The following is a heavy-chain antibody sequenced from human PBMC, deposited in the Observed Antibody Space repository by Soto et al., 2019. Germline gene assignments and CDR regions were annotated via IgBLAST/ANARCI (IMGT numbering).Heavy chain of an antibody. Sequence: QVQLVQSGAAVKEPGSSVRVSCKAPGGTFTPYTIGWLRQAPGQGLEYIGGLIPLFGAGNIEHKFKGRVIISEDESASTAYMEFRGLRSEDTAKYYCARTRGGEAAAIPRPFDLWGQGTMVIVSS. CDR2: LIPLFGAG. CDR1: GGTFTPYT. V-gene: IGHV1-69*01. D-gene: IGHD6-13*01. J-gene: IGHJ3*01. CDR3: ARTRGGEAAAIPRPFDL.